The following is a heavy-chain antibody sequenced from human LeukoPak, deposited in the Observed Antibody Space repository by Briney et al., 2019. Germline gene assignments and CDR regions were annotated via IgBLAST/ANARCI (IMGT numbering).Heavy chain of an antibody. CDR2: ISTYNDDV. Sequence: GASVKVSCKCSGYTFNDYGVSWVRQAPGQGLEWMGWISTYNDDVDYAQKVQGRVTMTTDTSTSTAYMELRSLRSDDTAVYYCARQSGPGSAFDLWGQGTMVTVSS. D-gene: IGHD3-10*01. V-gene: IGHV1-18*01. CDR1: GYTFNDYG. CDR3: ARQSGPGSAFDL. J-gene: IGHJ3*01.